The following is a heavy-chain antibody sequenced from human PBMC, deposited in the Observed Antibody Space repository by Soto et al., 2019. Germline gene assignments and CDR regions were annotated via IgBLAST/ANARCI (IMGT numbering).Heavy chain of an antibody. V-gene: IGHV5-51*01. D-gene: IGHD1-1*01. Sequence: GESLKISCKASGYRFTSAWIGWVRQMPGKGLEWMGIIYPGDSDTRYRPSFQGQVTISADKSSSTAYLQWNSLQASDTAMYYCARLPGIVAPGTVFLDNWGQGTMVTVSS. CDR3: ARLPGIVAPGTVFLDN. CDR2: IYPGDSDT. J-gene: IGHJ4*02. CDR1: GYRFTSAW.